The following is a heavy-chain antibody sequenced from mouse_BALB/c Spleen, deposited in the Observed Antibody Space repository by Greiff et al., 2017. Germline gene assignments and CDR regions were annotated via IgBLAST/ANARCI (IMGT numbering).Heavy chain of an antibody. CDR1: GFTFSSYA. CDR3: ARGGDYDEGFDY. J-gene: IGHJ2*01. Sequence: DVMLVESGGGLVKPGGSLKLSCAASGFTFSSYAMSWVRQTPEKRLEWVASISSGGSTYYPDSVKGRFTNSRDNARNILYLQMSSLRSEDTAMYYCARGGDYDEGFDYWGQGTTLTVSS. CDR2: ISSGGST. V-gene: IGHV5-6-5*01. D-gene: IGHD2-4*01.